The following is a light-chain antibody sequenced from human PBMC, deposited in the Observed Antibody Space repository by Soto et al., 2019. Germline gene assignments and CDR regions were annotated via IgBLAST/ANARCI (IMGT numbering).Light chain of an antibody. CDR3: QQYNNWPVT. CDR1: QSVSSN. V-gene: IGKV3-15*01. Sequence: EIVMTQSPATLSVSPGERATLSCRASQSVSSNLAWYQQKPGQAPRPLIYGASTRATGIPARFSGSGSGTEFTRTISSLQSEDFAVYYCQQYNNWPVTFGGGTKVEIK. J-gene: IGKJ4*01. CDR2: GAS.